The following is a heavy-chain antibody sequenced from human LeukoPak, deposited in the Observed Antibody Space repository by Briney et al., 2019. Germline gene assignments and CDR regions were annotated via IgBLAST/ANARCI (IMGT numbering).Heavy chain of an antibody. J-gene: IGHJ3*02. CDR3: ATTPGSSGLYNAFDI. D-gene: IGHD3-22*01. Sequence: ASVKVSCKASGYTFTSYYMHWVRQAPGQGLEWMGIINPSGGSTSYAQKFQGRVTMTEDTSTDTAYMELSSLRSEDTAVYYCATTPGSSGLYNAFDIWGQGTMVTVSS. CDR1: GYTFTSYY. V-gene: IGHV1-46*01. CDR2: INPSGGST.